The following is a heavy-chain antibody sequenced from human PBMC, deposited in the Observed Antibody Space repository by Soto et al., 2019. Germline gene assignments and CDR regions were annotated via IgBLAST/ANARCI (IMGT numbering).Heavy chain of an antibody. CDR1: GYTFISYG. Sequence: QVQLVQSGPEVKNPGASVKVSCKASGYTFISYGISWVRQAPGQGLEWMGWISGYNGNIKHAQKFQGRVTLTTDTSTTTAYMELRSLRSDDTAVYYWEREEPIVPTAHFDNWGKGTMVTVSS. J-gene: IGHJ4*02. CDR2: ISGYNGNI. V-gene: IGHV1-18*01. CDR3: EREEPIVPTAHFDN. D-gene: IGHD5-12*01.